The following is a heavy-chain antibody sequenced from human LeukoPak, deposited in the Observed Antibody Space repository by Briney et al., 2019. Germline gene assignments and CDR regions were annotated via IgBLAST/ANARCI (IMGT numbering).Heavy chain of an antibody. D-gene: IGHD2-8*02. J-gene: IGHJ3*02. V-gene: IGHV4-4*07. Sequence: SETLSLTCTVSGGSISSYYWSWIRRPAGKGLEWIGRIYSSGSTSYNPSLKSRVTMSVDTSKNQFSLKLTSVTAADTAVYYCARGCTDPREPHPFDIWGRGTMVTVSS. CDR2: IYSSGST. CDR1: GGSISSYY. CDR3: ARGCTDPREPHPFDI.